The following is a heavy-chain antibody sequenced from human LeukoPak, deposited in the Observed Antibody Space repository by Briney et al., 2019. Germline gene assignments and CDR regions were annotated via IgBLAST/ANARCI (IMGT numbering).Heavy chain of an antibody. D-gene: IGHD2-2*01. Sequence: GGSLRLSCAASGFTFSSYSMNWVRQAPGKGLEWVSSISSSSSYIYYADSVKGRFTISRDNAKNSLYLQMNSLRAEDTAVYYCARDEYCSSTSCGIDYWGQGTLVTVSS. V-gene: IGHV3-21*01. CDR1: GFTFSSYS. CDR2: ISSSSSYI. CDR3: ARDEYCSSTSCGIDY. J-gene: IGHJ4*02.